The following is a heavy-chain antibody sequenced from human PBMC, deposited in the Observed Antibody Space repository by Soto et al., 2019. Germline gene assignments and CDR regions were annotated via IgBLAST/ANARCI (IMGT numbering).Heavy chain of an antibody. CDR2: INAGNGNT. V-gene: IGHV1-3*01. D-gene: IGHD6-13*01. Sequence: ASVKVSCKASGYTFTSYAMHWVRQAPGQRLEWMGWINAGNGNTKYSQKFQGRVTITRDTSASTAYMELSSLRSEDTAVYYCARDRGIAAAGTNYWGQGTLVTVSS. CDR3: ARDRGIAAAGTNY. CDR1: GYTFTSYA. J-gene: IGHJ4*02.